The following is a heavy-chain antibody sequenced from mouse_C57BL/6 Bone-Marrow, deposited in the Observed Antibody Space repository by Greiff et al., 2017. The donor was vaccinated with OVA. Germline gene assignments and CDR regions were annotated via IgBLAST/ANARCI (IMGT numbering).Heavy chain of an antibody. D-gene: IGHD2-4*01. J-gene: IGHJ3*01. CDR2: IHPNSGST. CDR3: ARPYDYGGAWFAY. Sequence: VQLQQPGAELVKPGASVKLSCKASGYTFTSYWMHWVKQRPGQGLEWIGMIHPNSGSTNYNEKFKSKATLTVDKSSSTAYMQISSLTSEDSAVYYCARPYDYGGAWFAYWGQGTLVTVSA. V-gene: IGHV1-64*01. CDR1: GYTFTSYW.